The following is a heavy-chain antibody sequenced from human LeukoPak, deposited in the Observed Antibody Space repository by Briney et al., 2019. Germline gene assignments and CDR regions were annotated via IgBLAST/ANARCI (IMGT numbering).Heavy chain of an antibody. V-gene: IGHV1-18*01. J-gene: IGHJ4*02. CDR2: INTYNGNT. CDR3: AREPISSGSYYPRSDY. CDR1: GYTFANYG. D-gene: IGHD3-10*01. Sequence: ASVKVSCKASGYTFANYGFAWVRQAPGQGLEWMAWINTYNGNTKYAQKLQGRVTVTTDTSTSTAYMELRSLTSDDTAVYYCAREPISSGSYYPRSDYWGQGTLVTVSS.